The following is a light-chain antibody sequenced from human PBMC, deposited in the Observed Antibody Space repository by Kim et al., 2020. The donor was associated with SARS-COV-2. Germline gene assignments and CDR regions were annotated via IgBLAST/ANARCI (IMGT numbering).Light chain of an antibody. V-gene: IGLV3-19*01. CDR2: GKN. CDR3: NSRDSSGNQV. CDR1: SLRSYY. Sequence: SSELTQDPAVSVALGQTVRITCQGDSLRSYYASRYQQKPGQAPVLVIYGKNNRPSGIPDRFSGSSSGNTASLTITGAQAEDEADYYCNSRDSSGNQVFGG. J-gene: IGLJ3*02.